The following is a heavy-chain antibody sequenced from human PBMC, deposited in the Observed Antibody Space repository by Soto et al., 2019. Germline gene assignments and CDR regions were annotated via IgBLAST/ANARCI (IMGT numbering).Heavy chain of an antibody. CDR2: IIPIFGTA. V-gene: IGHV1-69*12. J-gene: IGHJ4*02. CDR3: PRAGVIADRHPLDY. D-gene: IGHD6-6*01. CDR1: GGTFSSYA. Sequence: QVQLVQSGAEVKKPGSSVKVSCKASGGTFSSYAISWVRQAPGQGLEWMGGIIPIFGTANYAQKFQGRVTITADESASTACMALCRLGSADTAVYYCPRAGVIADRHPLDYWGQGSLGTVSS.